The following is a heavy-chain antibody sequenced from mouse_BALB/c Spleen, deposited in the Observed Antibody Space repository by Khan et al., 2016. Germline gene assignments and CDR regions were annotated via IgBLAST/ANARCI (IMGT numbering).Heavy chain of an antibody. J-gene: IGHJ2*01. CDR3: VRDHNGYYSLSY. V-gene: IGHV3-8*02. D-gene: IGHD2-3*01. CDR2: ITYSGTS. CDR1: GDSITSGY. Sequence: EVQLQESGPSLVKPSQTMSLTCSVTGDSITSGYWNWIRKFPGNKLEFMGYITYSGTSYYNPSLKSRISITRDTSKNQYYLQLNSVTTADTATYYCVRDHNGYYSLSYWGQGTTLPVS.